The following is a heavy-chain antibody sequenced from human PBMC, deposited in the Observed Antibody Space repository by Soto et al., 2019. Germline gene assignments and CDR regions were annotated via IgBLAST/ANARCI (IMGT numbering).Heavy chain of an antibody. D-gene: IGHD2-2*01. Sequence: QVQLQESGPGLVRPSQTLSLTCTVSGGSIASGGYYWSWFRQHAGKGLEWIGYINYNGNTYYNPSLKSRLSISVDTSKSQFSLKLSSVTAADTAVYYCASYCSSSRCYFDGAFDIWGQGTVVTVSS. CDR2: INYNGNT. CDR3: ASYCSSSRCYFDGAFDI. J-gene: IGHJ3*02. CDR1: GGSIASGGYY. V-gene: IGHV4-31*03.